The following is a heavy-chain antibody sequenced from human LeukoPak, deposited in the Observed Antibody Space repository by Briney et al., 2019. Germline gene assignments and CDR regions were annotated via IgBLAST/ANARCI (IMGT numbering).Heavy chain of an antibody. Sequence: PGGSLRLSCAASGFTFSSYGMHWVRQAPGKGLEWVAVIWYDGSNKYCADSVKGRFTISRDNSKNTLYLQMNSLRAEDTAVYYCAKAQGYCSGGSCFTGNPHFDYWGQGTLVTVSS. CDR2: IWYDGSNK. J-gene: IGHJ4*02. CDR3: AKAQGYCSGGSCFTGNPHFDY. D-gene: IGHD2-15*01. CDR1: GFTFSSYG. V-gene: IGHV3-33*06.